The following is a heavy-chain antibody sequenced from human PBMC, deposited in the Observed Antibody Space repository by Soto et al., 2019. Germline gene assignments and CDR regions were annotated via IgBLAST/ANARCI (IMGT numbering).Heavy chain of an antibody. CDR1: GFDFTYYA. Sequence: QVQLVESGGGAVQPGESLRLSCVASGFDFTYYAMHWVRQAPGKGLESVAVMSSDGSKIHHTDSVKGRFTISRDNSKNTLYLQMNSLIKADTAVYFCAKDEGVGGTLGLFDYWGQGTLVSVSS. D-gene: IGHD1-26*01. CDR3: AKDEGVGGTLGLFDY. J-gene: IGHJ4*02. V-gene: IGHV3-30*18. CDR2: MSSDGSKI.